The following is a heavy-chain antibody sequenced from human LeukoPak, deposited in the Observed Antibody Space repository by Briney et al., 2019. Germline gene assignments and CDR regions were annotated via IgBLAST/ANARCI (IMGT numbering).Heavy chain of an antibody. CDR3: ARELSSWFGELFPNWFDP. D-gene: IGHD3-10*01. CDR2: IYYTAST. Sequence: SETLSLTCNVSGGSLSSYYWSWVGQPPGKGLEWMGYIYYTASTNSNPSPTSRLTISVDTSKHQFSLKPSSLTAADTAVYYCARELSSWFGELFPNWFDPWGQGTLVTVSS. V-gene: IGHV4-59*01. CDR1: GGSLSSYY. J-gene: IGHJ5*02.